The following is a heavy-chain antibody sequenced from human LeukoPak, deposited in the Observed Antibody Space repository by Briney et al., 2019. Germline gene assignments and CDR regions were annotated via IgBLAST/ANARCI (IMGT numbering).Heavy chain of an antibody. CDR2: MNPNSGNT. J-gene: IGHJ4*02. D-gene: IGHD3-3*01. Sequence: ASVKVSCKASGYAFTSYDINWVRQATGQGLEWMGWMNPNSGNTGYAQKFQGRVTITRNTSISTAYMELSSLRSEDTAVYYCARVDSSGYDFWSGYYDYFDYWGQGTLVTVSS. CDR1: GYAFTSYD. CDR3: ARVDSSGYDFWSGYYDYFDY. V-gene: IGHV1-8*03.